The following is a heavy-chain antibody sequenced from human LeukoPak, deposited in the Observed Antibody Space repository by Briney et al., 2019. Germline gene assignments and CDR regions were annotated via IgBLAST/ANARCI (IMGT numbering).Heavy chain of an antibody. Sequence: GGSLRLSCAASGFTFSSYAMSWVRQARGKGREGVSAISGSGGSTYYTDSLKGRFTLSRDNSKHRLYRQMNSVLCEATAVYYCAKLNVVVVAATSSLDYWGQGTLVTVSS. CDR3: AKLNVVVVAATSSLDY. V-gene: IGHV3-23*01. J-gene: IGHJ4*02. CDR1: GFTFSSYA. CDR2: ISGSGGST. D-gene: IGHD2-15*01.